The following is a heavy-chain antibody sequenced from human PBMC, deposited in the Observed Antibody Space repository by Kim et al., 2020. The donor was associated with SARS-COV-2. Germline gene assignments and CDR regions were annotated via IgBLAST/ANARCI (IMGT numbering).Heavy chain of an antibody. V-gene: IGHV3-7*01. CDR3: ARDSTSYDFWSGYWGVWYFDY. D-gene: IGHD3-3*01. CDR2: IKQDGSEK. CDR1: GFTFSSYW. J-gene: IGHJ4*02. Sequence: GGSLRLSCAASGFTFSSYWMSWVRQAPGKGLEWVANIKQDGSEKYYVDSVKGRFTISRDNAKNSLYLQMNSLRAEDTAVYYCARDSTSYDFWSGYWGVWYFDYWGQGTLVTVSS.